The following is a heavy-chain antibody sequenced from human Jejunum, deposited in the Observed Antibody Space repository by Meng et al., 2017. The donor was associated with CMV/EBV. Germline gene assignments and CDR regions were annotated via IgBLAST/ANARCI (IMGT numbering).Heavy chain of an antibody. CDR2: MNPNNGKT. V-gene: IGHV1-8*01. Sequence: NWVRQAPGQVLEWMGWMNPNNGKTGYAQKLQGRFTMTWNTSISTDYMELSSLRSEDTAIYYCASHQQFCSGGSCYSLGYYYGMDVWGQGTTVTVSS. D-gene: IGHD2-15*01. J-gene: IGHJ6*02. CDR3: ASHQQFCSGGSCYSLGYYYGMDV.